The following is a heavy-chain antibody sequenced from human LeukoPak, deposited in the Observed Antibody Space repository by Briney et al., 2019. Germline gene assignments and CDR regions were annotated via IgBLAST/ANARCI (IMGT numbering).Heavy chain of an antibody. CDR3: AKNSGSGWYNHFDY. CDR2: ISSRGGTI. J-gene: IGHJ4*02. V-gene: IGHV3-11*01. D-gene: IGHD6-19*01. CDR1: GFIFSDYY. Sequence: PGGSLRLSCAASGFIFSDYYMSWIRQAPGKGLEWVAYISSRGGTIYYADSVKGRFTISRDNAKNSLYLQMNSLRAEDTAVYYCAKNSGSGWYNHFDYWGQGTLVTVSS.